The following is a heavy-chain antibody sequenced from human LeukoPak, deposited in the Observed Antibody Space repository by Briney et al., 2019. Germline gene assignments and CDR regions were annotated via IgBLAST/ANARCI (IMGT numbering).Heavy chain of an antibody. CDR2: IYYSGTT. D-gene: IGHD6-13*01. CDR3: ARHEYSNTWLDY. J-gene: IGHJ4*02. V-gene: IGHV4-59*08. CDR1: GGPISNYY. Sequence: SGTLSLTCTVSGGPISNYYWSWIRQPPGKGLEWIGYIYYSGTTKYNPSLKSRVTISVDTSKNQFSLQLSSVTAADTAVYYCARHEYSNTWLDYWGQGTLVTVSS.